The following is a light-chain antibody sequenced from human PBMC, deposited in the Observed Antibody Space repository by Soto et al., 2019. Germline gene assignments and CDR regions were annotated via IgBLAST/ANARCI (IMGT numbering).Light chain of an antibody. Sequence: DIQMTQSPSSVSASVGDRVTITCRASQGVAYWLAWYQQKPGKAPKLLIYAASTLQSGVPSRFSGSGSGTDFTLTITSLQPEDFATYYCQQAHSFPITFGQGTRPEIQ. V-gene: IGKV1D-12*01. CDR2: AAS. J-gene: IGKJ5*01. CDR1: QGVAYW. CDR3: QQAHSFPIT.